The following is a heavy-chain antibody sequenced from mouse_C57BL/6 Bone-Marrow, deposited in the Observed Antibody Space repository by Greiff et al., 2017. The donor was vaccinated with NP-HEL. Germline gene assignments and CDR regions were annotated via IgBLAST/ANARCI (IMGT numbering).Heavy chain of an antibody. CDR2: ISYSGST. Sequence: EVKLMESGPGMVKPSPSLSLTCTVTGYSITSGYDWHWIRHFPGNKLEWMGYISYSGSTNYNPSLKSRISITHDTSKNHFFLKLNSVTTEDTATYYCARGDYAWFAYWGQGTLVTVSA. CDR3: ARGDYAWFAY. D-gene: IGHD2-4*01. V-gene: IGHV3-1*01. J-gene: IGHJ3*01. CDR1: GYSITSGYD.